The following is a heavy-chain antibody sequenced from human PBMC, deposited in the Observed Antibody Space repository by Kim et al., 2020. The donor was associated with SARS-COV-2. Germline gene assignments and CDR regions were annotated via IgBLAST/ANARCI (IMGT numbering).Heavy chain of an antibody. V-gene: IGHV3-64D*09. CDR1: GFPFMDYG. Sequence: GGSLRLSCSASGFPFMDYGMHWVRQAPGKGLQYVSAISHNGDFSDYADSVRGRFTISRDNSKNTLYLQMRSLTLEDSALYYCAKSGCSSTGCYCNAWGQG. D-gene: IGHD2-2*01. J-gene: IGHJ1*01. CDR3: AKSGCSSTGCYCNA. CDR2: ISHNGDFS.